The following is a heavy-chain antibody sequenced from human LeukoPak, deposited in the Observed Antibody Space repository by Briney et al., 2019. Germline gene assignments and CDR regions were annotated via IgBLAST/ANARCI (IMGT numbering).Heavy chain of an antibody. V-gene: IGHV3-23*01. CDR2: ISGSCGST. D-gene: IGHD3-10*01. Sequence: GGSLRLSCAASGFTFSSYAMSWVRQAPGKGLEWVSAISGSCGSTYYADSVKGRFTSFRDNSKNTLYMQMNSLRAEDTAVYYCAKASNYGSGSYYPRGVDYWGQGTLVTVSS. CDR1: GFTFSSYA. CDR3: AKASNYGSGSYYPRGVDY. J-gene: IGHJ4*02.